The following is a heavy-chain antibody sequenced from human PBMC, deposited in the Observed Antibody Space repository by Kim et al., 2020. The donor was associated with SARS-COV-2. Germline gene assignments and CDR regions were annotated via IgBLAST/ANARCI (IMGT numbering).Heavy chain of an antibody. CDR2: ISSSSSTI. J-gene: IGHJ6*02. CDR3: ARDSPGRFGELYYYYYYGMDV. D-gene: IGHD3-10*01. CDR1: GFTFSSYS. Sequence: GGSLRLSCAASGFTFSSYSMNWVRQAPGKGLEWGSYISSSSSTIYYADSVKGRFTISRDNAKNSLYLQMNSLRDEDTAVYYCARDSPGRFGELYYYYYYGMDVWGQGTTVTVSS. V-gene: IGHV3-48*02.